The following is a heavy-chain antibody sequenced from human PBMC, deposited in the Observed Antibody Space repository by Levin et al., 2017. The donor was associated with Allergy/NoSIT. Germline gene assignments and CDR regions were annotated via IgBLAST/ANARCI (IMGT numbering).Heavy chain of an antibody. CDR2: VDWDDDK. D-gene: IGHD5-12*01. CDR3: ARSRGYSGYELLGYFDY. Sequence: SGPTLVKPTQTLTLTCTFSGFSLSSRGMSVSWIRQPPGKALEWLARVDWDDDKFYSMSLKTRLTISKDTSKNQVVLIMTNMDPVDTATYYCARSRGYSGYELLGYFDYWGQGTLVTVSS. V-gene: IGHV2-70*17. J-gene: IGHJ4*02. CDR1: GFSLSSRGMS.